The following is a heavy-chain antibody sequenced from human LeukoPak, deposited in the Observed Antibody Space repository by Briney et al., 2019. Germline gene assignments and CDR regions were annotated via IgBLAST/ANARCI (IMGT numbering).Heavy chain of an antibody. V-gene: IGHV1-69*04. D-gene: IGHD3-22*01. CDR1: GGTFSSYA. J-gene: IGHJ4*02. CDR2: IIPILGIA. Sequence: ASVQVSCKASGGTFSSYALSWVRQAPGQGLEWMGRIIPILGIANYAQKFQGRVTITADKSTSTAYMELSSMRSEDTAVYYCARETCYYDSSGDSAFDYWGQGTLVTVSS. CDR3: ARETCYYDSSGDSAFDY.